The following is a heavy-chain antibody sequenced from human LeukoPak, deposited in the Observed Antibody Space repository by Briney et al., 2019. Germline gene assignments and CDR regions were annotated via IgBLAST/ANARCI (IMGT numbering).Heavy chain of an antibody. D-gene: IGHD5-18*01. J-gene: IGHJ3*02. CDR1: GVSLSTSGVG. CDR2: IYWDDDS. Sequence: SGPTLVKPTQTLTLTCSLSGVSLSTSGVGVGWIRQPPGEALEWLALIYWDDDSRYSPSLKSRLTIAKDTSKNQVVLTLTNMDSVDTATYYCAHSQVFSYGSFHDAYDIWGLGMLVTVSS. V-gene: IGHV2-5*02. CDR3: AHSQVFSYGSFHDAYDI.